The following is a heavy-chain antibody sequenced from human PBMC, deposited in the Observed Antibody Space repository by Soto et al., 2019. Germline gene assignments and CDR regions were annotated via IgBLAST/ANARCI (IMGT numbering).Heavy chain of an antibody. J-gene: IGHJ5*02. D-gene: IGHD6-6*01. CDR1: GDIFSNYG. Sequence: ASVKVSCKTSGDIFSNYGIGWVREAPGQGLQWMGGIIPLSGTVNYAQSFQGRVTLTADESTTTAHMELSSLRSEDTAVYYCATNTRIADRQGWFDPWGQGTLVTVSS. V-gene: IGHV1-69*13. CDR2: IIPLSGTV. CDR3: ATNTRIADRQGWFDP.